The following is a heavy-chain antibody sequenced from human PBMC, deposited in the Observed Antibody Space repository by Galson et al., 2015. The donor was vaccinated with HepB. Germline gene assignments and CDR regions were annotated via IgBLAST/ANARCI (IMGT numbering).Heavy chain of an antibody. CDR3: AKDPHSLRVLRYFDWSVDDDY. CDR1: GFTFSSYA. J-gene: IGHJ4*02. D-gene: IGHD3-9*01. CDR2: ISGSGGST. Sequence: SLRLSCAASGFTFSSYAMSWVRQAPGKGLEWVSAISGSGGSTYYADSVKGRFTISRDNSKNTLYLQMNSLRAEDTAVYYCAKDPHSLRVLRYFDWSVDDDYWGQGTLVTVSS. V-gene: IGHV3-23*01.